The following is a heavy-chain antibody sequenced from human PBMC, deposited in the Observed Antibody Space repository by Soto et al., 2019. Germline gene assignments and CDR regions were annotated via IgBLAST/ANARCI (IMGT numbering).Heavy chain of an antibody. V-gene: IGHV3-30*18. CDR1: GFTFSHHG. CDR2: VSSDGSIT. J-gene: IGHJ4*02. Sequence: QVQLVESGGGVVQPGRSLRLSCAASGFTFSHHGMHWVRQAPGKGLEWLTVVSSDGSITYDADSVRGRFAISRDNSKNTLYLHMTSLRTEDTAVYYCAKESDYYSNSKWSFDSWGQGILVTVSS. CDR3: AKESDYYSNSKWSFDS. D-gene: IGHD2-21*01.